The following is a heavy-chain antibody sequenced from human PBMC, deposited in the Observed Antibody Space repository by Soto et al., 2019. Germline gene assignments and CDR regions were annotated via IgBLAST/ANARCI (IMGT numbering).Heavy chain of an antibody. CDR2: ISSSGEGT. V-gene: IGHV3-23*01. CDR3: AKDEGYYSGMDV. J-gene: IGHJ6*02. Sequence: EVQLLESGGGLVQPGGSLRLSCAASGFTFSSYAMSWVRQAPGKGLEWVSGISSSGEGTYYADSVKGRFTISRDNSKNTLYVQMNSLRAEDTAVYYCAKDEGYYSGMDVWGQGTTVTVSS. CDR1: GFTFSSYA.